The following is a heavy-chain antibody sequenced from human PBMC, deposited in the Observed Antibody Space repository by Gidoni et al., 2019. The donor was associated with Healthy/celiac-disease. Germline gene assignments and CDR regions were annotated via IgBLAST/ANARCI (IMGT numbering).Heavy chain of an antibody. CDR2: IYTSGST. J-gene: IGHJ5*02. CDR3: ARDLTDSSGVTETWFDP. V-gene: IGHV4-4*07. CDR1: GGSISSYY. Sequence: QVQLQESGPGLVKPSEPLSLTCTVPGGSISSYYWSWIRQPAGKGLEWIGRIYTSGSTNYNPSLKSRVTMSVDTSKNQFSLKLSSVTAADTAVYYCARDLTDSSGVTETWFDPWGQGTLVTVSS. D-gene: IGHD6-19*01.